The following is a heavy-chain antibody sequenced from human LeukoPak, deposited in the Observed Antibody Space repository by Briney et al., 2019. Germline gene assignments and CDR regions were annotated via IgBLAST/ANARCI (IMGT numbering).Heavy chain of an antibody. CDR2: TYYRSKWYN. CDR1: GDSVSSNSAT. V-gene: IGHV6-1*01. CDR3: ARGVSRYFDY. Sequence: SQTLSLTCAISGDSVSSNSATWNWIRQSPSRDLEWLGRTYYRSKWYNEYAPSVKGRIAFNPDTSKNQFSLQLNSVTPEDTAVYYCARGVSRYFDYWGQGTLVAVSS. J-gene: IGHJ4*02. D-gene: IGHD5/OR15-5a*01.